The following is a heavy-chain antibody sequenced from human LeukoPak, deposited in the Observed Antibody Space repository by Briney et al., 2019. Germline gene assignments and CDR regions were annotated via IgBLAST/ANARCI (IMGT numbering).Heavy chain of an antibody. D-gene: IGHD1-7*01. CDR1: GGSISSYY. CDR3: ARRGYNWNYDAFDI. Sequence: SETLSLTCTVSGGSISSYYWSWIRQSPGKGLEWIGYIYTSGSTNYNPSLKSRVTISVDTSKNQFSLKLSSVTAADTAVYYCARRGYNWNYDAFDIWGQGTMVTVSS. J-gene: IGHJ3*02. V-gene: IGHV4-4*09. CDR2: IYTSGST.